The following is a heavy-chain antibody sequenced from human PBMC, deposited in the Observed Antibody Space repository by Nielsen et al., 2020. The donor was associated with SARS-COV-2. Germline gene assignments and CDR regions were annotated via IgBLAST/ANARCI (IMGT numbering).Heavy chain of an antibody. CDR1: GGSFSDYY. V-gene: IGHV4-34*01. CDR3: ARDSCSGGSCFYYYYGMDV. CDR2: VDRGGIT. D-gene: IGHD2-15*01. J-gene: IGHJ6*02. Sequence: SETLSLTCAVYGGSFSDYYWTWIRQPPGKGLEWIGEVDRGGITTYNPSLKSRVTISVDTSKNQFSLKLSSVTAADTAVYYCARDSCSGGSCFYYYYGMDVWGQGTTVTVSS.